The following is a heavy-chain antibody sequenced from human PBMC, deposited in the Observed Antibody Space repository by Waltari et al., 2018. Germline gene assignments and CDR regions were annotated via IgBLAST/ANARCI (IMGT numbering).Heavy chain of an antibody. J-gene: IGHJ4*02. Sequence: EVQMVESGGGLIQPGGSLRLSCAAYGFPFSRYGMTWVRQAPGKGLEWVANIKQDGSEKYYVDSVKGRFTISRDNAKNSLYLQMNSLRAEDTAVYYCARANYGDYDYWGQGTLVTVSS. CDR3: ARANYGDYDY. CDR1: GFPFSRYG. CDR2: IKQDGSEK. V-gene: IGHV3-7*04. D-gene: IGHD4-17*01.